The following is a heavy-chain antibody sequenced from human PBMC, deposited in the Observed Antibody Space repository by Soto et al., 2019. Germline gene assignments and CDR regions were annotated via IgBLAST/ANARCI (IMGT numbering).Heavy chain of an antibody. CDR2: INHSGST. D-gene: IGHD3-3*01. CDR3: ASSREYYDFWSGYYRGPYFDY. V-gene: IGHV4-34*01. J-gene: IGHJ4*02. Sequence: SETLSLTCAVYGGSFSGYYWSWIRQPPGKGLEWIGEINHSGSTNYNPSLKSRVTISVDKSKNQFSLKLSSVTAADTAVYYCASSREYYDFWSGYYRGPYFDYWGQGTLVTVSS. CDR1: GGSFSGYY.